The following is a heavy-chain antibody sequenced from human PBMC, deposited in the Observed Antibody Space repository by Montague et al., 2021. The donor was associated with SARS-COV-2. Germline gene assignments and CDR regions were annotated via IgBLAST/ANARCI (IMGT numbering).Heavy chain of an antibody. CDR1: GGSFSDYY. CDR3: ARGVLTILMLVIVMAGDYNWFDA. D-gene: IGHD3-22*01. J-gene: IGHJ5*02. Sequence: SETLSLTCAVYGGSFSDYYWSWIRQSPGKGLEWIGESNHIGTTNYNPSLKSRVSISKDTSKNQISLRLNSVTAADTAVYYCARGVLTILMLVIVMAGDYNWFDAWGQGTLVTVSS. CDR2: SNHIGTT. V-gene: IGHV4-34*01.